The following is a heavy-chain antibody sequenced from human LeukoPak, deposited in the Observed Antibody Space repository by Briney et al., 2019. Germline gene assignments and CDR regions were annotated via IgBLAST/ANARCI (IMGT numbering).Heavy chain of an antibody. D-gene: IGHD3-10*01. CDR2: INPSGGST. CDR1: EYTFTSYY. CDR3: ARGGVYASGSYHIDY. Sequence: ASVKVSCKASEYTFTSYYIHWVRQAPGQGLEWMGLINPSGGSTNYAQKFQGRVTMTRDTSTSTVYMELSSLRSEDTAVYYCARGGVYASGSYHIDYWGQGSLVTVSS. V-gene: IGHV1-46*01. J-gene: IGHJ4*02.